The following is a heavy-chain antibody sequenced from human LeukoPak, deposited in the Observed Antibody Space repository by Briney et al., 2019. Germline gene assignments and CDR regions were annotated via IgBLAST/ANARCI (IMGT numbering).Heavy chain of an antibody. Sequence: GGSVRLSCAGSGFTFSSYWMHWVRQAPGKGLVWVSRINSDGSTTNYADSVKGRFTISRDNAENTLYLQMNSLRVEDTAVYYCTRRVSATRWFDPWGQGTLVTVSS. V-gene: IGHV3-74*01. CDR3: TRRVSATRWFDP. CDR1: GFTFSSYW. D-gene: IGHD2-15*01. CDR2: INSDGSTT. J-gene: IGHJ5*02.